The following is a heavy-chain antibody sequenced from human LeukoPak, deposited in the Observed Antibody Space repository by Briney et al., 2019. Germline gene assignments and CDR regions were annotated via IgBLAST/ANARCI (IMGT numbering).Heavy chain of an antibody. J-gene: IGHJ6*03. D-gene: IGHD2-15*01. CDR1: GFTFDDYG. CDR3: AKDKWSYYYYYMDV. Sequence: GGSLRLSCAASGFTFDDYGMTWVRQAPGKGLEWVSAINWNGGSTGYADSVKGRFTISRDNSKNTLYLQMNSLRAEDTAVYYCAKDKWSYYYYYMDVWGKGTTVTVSS. V-gene: IGHV3-20*04. CDR2: INWNGGST.